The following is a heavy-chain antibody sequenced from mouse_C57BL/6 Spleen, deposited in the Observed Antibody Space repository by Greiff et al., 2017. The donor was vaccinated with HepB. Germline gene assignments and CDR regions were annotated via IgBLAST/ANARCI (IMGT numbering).Heavy chain of an antibody. CDR3: ARDIYYGMDY. J-gene: IGHJ4*01. Sequence: EVQGVESGGGLVQSGRSLRLSCATSGFTFSDFYIEWVRQAPGKGLEWIAASRNKANDYTTEYSASVKGRFIVSRDTSQSILYLQMNALRAEDTAIYYCARDIYYGMDYWGQGTSVTVSS. V-gene: IGHV7-1*01. CDR2: SRNKANDYTT. CDR1: GFTFSDFY.